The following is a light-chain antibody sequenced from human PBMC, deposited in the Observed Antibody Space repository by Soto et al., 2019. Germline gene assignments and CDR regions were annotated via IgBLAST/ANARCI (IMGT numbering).Light chain of an antibody. V-gene: IGKV1-5*01. Sequence: DIQMTQSPSTLSASVGDRVTITCRASQSISSWLAWYQQKPGKAPKLLIYDASSLESGVPSRFSGSGSGTEFTLTISSLQPDDFATYYCQQYNSHRAPTFGQGTKVEIK. J-gene: IGKJ1*01. CDR1: QSISSW. CDR2: DAS. CDR3: QQYNSHRAPT.